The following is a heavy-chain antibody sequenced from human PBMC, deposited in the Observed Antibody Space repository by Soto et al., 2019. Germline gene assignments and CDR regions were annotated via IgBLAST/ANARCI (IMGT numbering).Heavy chain of an antibody. D-gene: IGHD4-17*01. J-gene: IGHJ4*02. CDR2: IWYDGSNK. CDR3: VRPMTTVPLAFDY. Sequence: GGSLRLSCAASGFTFSSYGMHWVRQAPGKGLEWVAVIWYDGSNKYYADSVKGRFTISRDNSKNTLYLQMNSLRAEDTAVYYCVRPMTTVPLAFDYWGQGTLVTVS. V-gene: IGHV3-33*01. CDR1: GFTFSSYG.